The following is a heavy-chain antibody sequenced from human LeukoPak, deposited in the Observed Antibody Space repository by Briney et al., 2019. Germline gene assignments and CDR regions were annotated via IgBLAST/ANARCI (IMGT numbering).Heavy chain of an antibody. Sequence: GGSLRLSCTASGFTFSNFWMGWVRQAPGKGLEWVALISRDGSNEYYADSVKGRFTISRDNSKNTLSLQVNTLRVEDTAVYYCATDKYCTPTDCLHGRFYFDYWGQGTLVTVSS. V-gene: IGHV3-30*03. CDR2: ISRDGSNE. CDR3: ATDKYCTPTDCLHGRFYFDY. D-gene: IGHD2-8*01. J-gene: IGHJ4*02. CDR1: GFTFSNFW.